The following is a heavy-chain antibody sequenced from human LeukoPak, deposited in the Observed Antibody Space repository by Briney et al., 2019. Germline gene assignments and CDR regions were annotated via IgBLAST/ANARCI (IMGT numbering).Heavy chain of an antibody. D-gene: IGHD1-26*01. CDR2: IIPIFGTA. CDR1: GGTFSSYA. CDR3: ARDLYSGSYTAFDY. V-gene: IGHV1-69*05. Sequence: GSSVTVSCKASGGTFSSYAISWVRQAPGQGLEWMGGIIPIFGTANYAQTFQGRVTITTDESTTTPYMELTSLRSEDTAVYYCARDLYSGSYTAFDYWGQGTLVTVSS. J-gene: IGHJ4*02.